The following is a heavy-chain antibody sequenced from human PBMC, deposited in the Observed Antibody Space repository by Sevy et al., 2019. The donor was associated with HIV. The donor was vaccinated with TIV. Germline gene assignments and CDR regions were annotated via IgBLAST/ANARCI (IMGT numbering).Heavy chain of an antibody. CDR1: GFTVSSNY. J-gene: IGHJ4*02. D-gene: IGHD3-22*01. CDR2: IYSGGST. CDR3: ARYYYYSSLDY. Sequence: GGSLRLSCAASGFTVSSNYMSWVRQAPGKGLEWVSVIYSGGSTYYADSVKGRFTISRDNSKNTLYLQMNSLRAEDTAVYYCARYYYYSSLDYWGQGTLVTVSS. V-gene: IGHV3-66*01.